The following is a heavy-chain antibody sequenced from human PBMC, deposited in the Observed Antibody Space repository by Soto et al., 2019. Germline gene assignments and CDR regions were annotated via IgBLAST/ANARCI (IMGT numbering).Heavy chain of an antibody. D-gene: IGHD3-10*01. V-gene: IGHV3-23*01. CDR3: VKNSGWFNT. CDR2: IDGSGGIT. J-gene: IGHJ5*02. Sequence: QLLQSGGGLVQPGGSLTLSCAASGCTFSTTDMSWVRQAPGEGLEWVSTIDGSGGITYYADSVKGRFTISRDNSRNTVYLQMNSLRGDDTALYYCVKNSGWFNTWGQGALVTVSS. CDR1: GCTFSTTD.